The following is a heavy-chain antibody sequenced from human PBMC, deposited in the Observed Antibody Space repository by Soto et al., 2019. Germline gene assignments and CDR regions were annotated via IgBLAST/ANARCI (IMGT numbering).Heavy chain of an antibody. CDR2: IIPISGTT. Sequence: AASVKVSCKASGGTFSTHAIIWVRQAPGHGLEWMGGIIPISGTTYYTQKFLGRVTITADEPTSTAFMELSSLKSEDTAVFYCARGYCSGGNCYSGMDVWGQGTMVTVS. V-gene: IGHV1-69*13. CDR3: ARGYCSGGNCYSGMDV. J-gene: IGHJ6*02. D-gene: IGHD2-15*01. CDR1: GGTFSTHA.